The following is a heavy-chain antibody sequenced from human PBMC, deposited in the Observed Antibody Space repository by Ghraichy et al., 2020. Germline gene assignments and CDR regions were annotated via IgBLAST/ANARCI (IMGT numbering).Heavy chain of an antibody. V-gene: IGHV3-21*01. D-gene: IGHD2-2*02. Sequence: GGSLRLSCVASGFMFDDYTMNWVRQAPGKGLEWVASISAGSGVIYYAHSVRGRFTPSRDNAKNSLYLQMNALGVEDTAVYYCASDSVPASIPYGVDVWGQGTTVIVSS. CDR2: ISAGSGVI. CDR1: GFMFDDYT. CDR3: ASDSVPASIPYGVDV. J-gene: IGHJ6*02.